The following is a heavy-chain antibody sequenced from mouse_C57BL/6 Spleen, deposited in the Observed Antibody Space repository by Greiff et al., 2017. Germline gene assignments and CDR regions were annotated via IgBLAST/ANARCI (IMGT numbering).Heavy chain of an antibody. CDR2: IYPGSGST. J-gene: IGHJ4*01. V-gene: IGHV1-55*01. CDR3: ARGGLRRDAMDY. D-gene: IGHD2-4*01. Sequence: VQLQQSGAELVKPGASVKMSCKASGYTFTSYWITWVKQRPGQGLEWIGDIYPGSGSTNYNEKFKSKATLTVDTSSSTAYMQLSSLTSEDSAVYYCARGGLRRDAMDYWGQGTSVTVSS. CDR1: GYTFTSYW.